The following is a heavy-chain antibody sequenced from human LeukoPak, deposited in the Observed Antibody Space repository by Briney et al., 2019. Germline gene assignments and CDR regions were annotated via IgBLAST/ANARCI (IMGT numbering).Heavy chain of an antibody. Sequence: ASVKVSCKASGYTFTSYGISWVRQAPGQGLEWMGWISAYNGNTNYAQKLQGRVTMTTDTSTSTAYMKLRSLRSDDTAVYYCARVGGSGSYNYYYYYMDVWGKGTTVTVSS. J-gene: IGHJ6*03. CDR3: ARVGGSGSYNYYYYYMDV. D-gene: IGHD3-10*01. CDR1: GYTFTSYG. V-gene: IGHV1-18*01. CDR2: ISAYNGNT.